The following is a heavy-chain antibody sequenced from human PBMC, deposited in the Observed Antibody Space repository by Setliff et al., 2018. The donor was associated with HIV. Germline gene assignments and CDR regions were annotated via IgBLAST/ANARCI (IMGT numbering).Heavy chain of an antibody. J-gene: IGHJ6*04. CDR3: AMSMTTYPVSRAFDI. V-gene: IGHV1-69*13. D-gene: IGHD4-4*01. Sequence: GASVKVSCKASGGTFSSYTISWVRQAPGQGLEWMGGIIPIFGTTNYAQKFQGRVTITADESTSTAYMELSSLRSEDTAVYYCAMSMTTYPVSRAFDIWGKGTTVTVSS. CDR2: IIPIFGTT. CDR1: GGTFSSYT.